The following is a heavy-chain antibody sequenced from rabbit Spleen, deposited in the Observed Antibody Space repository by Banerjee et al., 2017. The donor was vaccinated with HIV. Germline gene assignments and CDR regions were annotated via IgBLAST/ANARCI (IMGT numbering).Heavy chain of an antibody. CDR2: IYGGSGST. J-gene: IGHJ4*01. Sequence: QEQLVESGGGLVKPEGSLTLTCKASGVSFSDKDVMCWVRQAPGKGLEWIGCIYGGSGSTDYASWAKGRFTISKTSSTTVTLQMTGLTAADTATYFCARSGANAAAYEFNLWGPGTLVTVS. CDR1: GVSFSDKDV. D-gene: IGHD6-1*01. CDR3: ARSGANAAAYEFNL. V-gene: IGHV1S45*01.